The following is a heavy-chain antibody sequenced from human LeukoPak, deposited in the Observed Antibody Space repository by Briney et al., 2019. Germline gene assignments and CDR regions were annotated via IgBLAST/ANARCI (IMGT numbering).Heavy chain of an antibody. CDR2: INHSGST. Sequence: SETLSLTCAVSGGSFSGYYWSWIRKPPGKGKDWNGEINHSGSTSYNPSLKRRVTISVDTSKNQFSLKLSSVTAADTAVYYCARVSPPSYATSKYSSSWYGSDFDYWGQGTLVTVSS. V-gene: IGHV4-34*01. CDR3: ARVSPPSYATSKYSSSWYGSDFDY. D-gene: IGHD6-13*01. J-gene: IGHJ4*02. CDR1: GGSFSGYY.